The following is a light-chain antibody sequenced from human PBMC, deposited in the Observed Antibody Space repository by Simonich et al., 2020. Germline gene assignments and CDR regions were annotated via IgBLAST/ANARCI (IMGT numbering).Light chain of an antibody. CDR3: SSYTSSSTWV. J-gene: IGLJ3*02. CDR2: EGS. CDR1: SSDVGRYHL. Sequence: QSALTQPASVSGSPGQSITISCTGTSSDVGRYHLVSWYQQHPGKAPKLMIYEGSKRPSGVSNRFSGSKSGNTASLTISGLQAEDEADYYCSSYTSSSTWVFGGGTKLTVL. V-gene: IGLV2-14*02.